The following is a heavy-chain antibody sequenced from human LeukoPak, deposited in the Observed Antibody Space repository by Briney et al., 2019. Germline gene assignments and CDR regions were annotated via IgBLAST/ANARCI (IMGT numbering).Heavy chain of an antibody. V-gene: IGHV1-24*01. D-gene: IGHD3-22*01. CDR3: ATGAIVFDY. J-gene: IGHJ4*02. Sequence: ASVRVSCKVSGFTLSKISIDWVRQSPGKGPEWMGRVGHEDGTTIHAQKFQGRFDMTVDTATDTAYLEMSSLMSADTAIYYCATGAIVFDYWGQGTLVTVSS. CDR2: VGHEDGTT. CDR1: GFTLSKIS.